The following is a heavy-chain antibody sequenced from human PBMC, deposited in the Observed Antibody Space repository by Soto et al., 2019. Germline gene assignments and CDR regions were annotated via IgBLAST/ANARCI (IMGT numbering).Heavy chain of an antibody. V-gene: IGHV4-31*03. J-gene: IGHJ5*02. CDR3: ARSDSSGPSAWYWFDP. Sequence: SETLSLTCTVSGGSISSGGYYWSWIRQHPGKGLEWIGYIYYSGSTYYNPSLKSRVTISVDTSKNQFSLKLSSVTAADTVVYYCARSDSSGPSAWYWFDPWGQGTLVTVSS. CDR2: IYYSGST. D-gene: IGHD3-22*01. CDR1: GGSISSGGYY.